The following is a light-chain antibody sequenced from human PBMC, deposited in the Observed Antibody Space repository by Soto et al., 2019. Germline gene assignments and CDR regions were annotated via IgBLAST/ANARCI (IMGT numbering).Light chain of an antibody. CDR1: SSDVGGYDY. CDR3: CSYAGTYTPVV. J-gene: IGLJ2*01. Sequence: QSVPTQPRSVSGSPGQSVTISCTGTSSDVGGYDYVSWYQQSPGKAPKLMIYDVSERPSGVPDRFSGSKSGNTASLTISGLQAVDEADYYCCSYAGTYTPVVFGGGTKVTVL. CDR2: DVS. V-gene: IGLV2-11*01.